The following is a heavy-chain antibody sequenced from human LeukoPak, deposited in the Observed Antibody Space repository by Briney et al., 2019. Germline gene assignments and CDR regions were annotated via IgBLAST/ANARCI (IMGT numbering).Heavy chain of an antibody. CDR1: GYTFTSNY. V-gene: IGHV1-46*01. J-gene: IGHJ4*02. CDR2: ISPSGGST. CDR3: ARSTLDFRATPDFDY. D-gene: IGHD1-26*01. Sequence: ASVKVSCKAFGYTFTSNYMHWVRQAPGQGPEWMGVISPSGGSTTYAQKFQGRVTITRDTSASTAYMELSSLRSEDMAVYYCARSTLDFRATPDFDYWGQGTLVTVSS.